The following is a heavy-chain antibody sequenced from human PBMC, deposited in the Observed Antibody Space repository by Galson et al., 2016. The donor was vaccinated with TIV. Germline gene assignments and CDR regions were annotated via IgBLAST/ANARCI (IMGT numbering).Heavy chain of an antibody. CDR2: ISWSGETN. J-gene: IGHJ3*02. Sequence: SLRLSCAASGFTFDDYAMHWVRQAPGKGLEWVSSISWSGETNAYGESVKGLFTISRDNAKNSLNLQMNSLKPEDTALYYCAKDISNWVGDSYGFNTFDIWGQGKMVTVSS. V-gene: IGHV3-9*01. D-gene: IGHD5-18*01. CDR1: GFTFDDYA. CDR3: AKDISNWVGDSYGFNTFDI.